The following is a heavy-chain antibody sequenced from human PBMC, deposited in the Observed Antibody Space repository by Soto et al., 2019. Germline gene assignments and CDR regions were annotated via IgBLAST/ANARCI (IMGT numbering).Heavy chain of an antibody. D-gene: IGHD4-17*01. CDR2: IRQDGSER. Sequence: GGSLRLSCVGSGFTFSNYWMSWVRQAPGKGLEWVSNIRQDGSERSYVDSARGRFTISRDNNKRSVYLQMDSLGPEDTAVYYCARRAGNSVTTYYFDLWGQGTLVTVSS. J-gene: IGHJ4*02. CDR3: ARRAGNSVTTYYFDL. CDR1: GFTFSNYW. V-gene: IGHV3-7*03.